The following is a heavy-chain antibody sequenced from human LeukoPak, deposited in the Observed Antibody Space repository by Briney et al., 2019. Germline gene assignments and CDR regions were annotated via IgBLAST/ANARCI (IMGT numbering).Heavy chain of an antibody. CDR3: TTRHCSGGSCCSAAFDI. CDR2: IRSKANSYAT. CDR1: GFTFSGSA. D-gene: IGHD2-15*01. J-gene: IGHJ3*02. Sequence: PGGSLRLSCAASGFTFSGSAMHWVRQASGKGLEWVGRIRSKANSYATAYAASVKGRFTISRDDSKNTAYLQMNSLKTEDTAVYYCTTRHCSGGSCCSAAFDIWGQGTMVTVSS. V-gene: IGHV3-73*01.